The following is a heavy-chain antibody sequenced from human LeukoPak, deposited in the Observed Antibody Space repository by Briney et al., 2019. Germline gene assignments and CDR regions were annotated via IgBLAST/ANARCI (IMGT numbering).Heavy chain of an antibody. CDR1: GFTFSSYS. CDR2: ISSSSSYI. J-gene: IGHJ6*04. Sequence: KPGGSLRLSCAASGFTFSSYSMNWVRQAPGKGLEWVSSISSSSSYIYYADSVKGRFTISRDNAKNSLYLQMNSLRAEDTAVYYCARDGRGGYSYGYINYYGMDVWCKGTTVTVSS. V-gene: IGHV3-21*01. CDR3: ARDGRGGYSYGYINYYGMDV. D-gene: IGHD5-18*01.